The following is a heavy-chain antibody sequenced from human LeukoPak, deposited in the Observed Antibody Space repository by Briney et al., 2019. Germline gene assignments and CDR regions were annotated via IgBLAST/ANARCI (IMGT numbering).Heavy chain of an antibody. CDR2: GYYSRST. J-gene: IGHJ4*02. V-gene: IGHV4-31*03. D-gene: IGHD3-3*01. Sequence: SETLSLTCTGSGASISRGGYSYNWIRQHPEKGLEWIGYGYYSRSTDYNPSLKSRVTISVATSKSQFSLKLSSVTAADTAVYYCARGRQVGFLEWLNFDYWGQGTLVTVSS. CDR3: ARGRQVGFLEWLNFDY. CDR1: GASISRGGYS.